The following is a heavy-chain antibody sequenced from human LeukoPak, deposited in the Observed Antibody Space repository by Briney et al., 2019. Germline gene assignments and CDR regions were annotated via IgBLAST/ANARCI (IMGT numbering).Heavy chain of an antibody. Sequence: ASVQVSCKAPGYIFTSAGISWVRQAPGQGLEWMGWINTNTGNPTYAQGFTGRFVFSLDTSVSTAYLQISSLKAEDTAVYYCAQLGSGASGVYYMDVWGKGTTVTVSS. CDR3: AQLGSGASGVYYMDV. J-gene: IGHJ6*03. CDR2: INTNTGNP. D-gene: IGHD2-15*01. CDR1: GYIFTSAG. V-gene: IGHV7-4-1*02.